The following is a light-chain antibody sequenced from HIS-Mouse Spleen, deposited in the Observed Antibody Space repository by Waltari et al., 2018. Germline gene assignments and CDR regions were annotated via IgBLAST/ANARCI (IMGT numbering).Light chain of an antibody. V-gene: IGKV4-1*01. CDR3: QQYYSTPPVT. CDR1: QSVLYSSNNKNY. Sequence: DIVMTQSPDSLAVSLGDGATIHFKSSQSVLYSSNNKNYLAWYQQKPGQPPKLLIYWASTRESGVPDRFSGSGSGTDFTLTISSLQAEDVAVYYCQQYYSTPPVTFGGGTKVEIK. J-gene: IGKJ4*01. CDR2: WAS.